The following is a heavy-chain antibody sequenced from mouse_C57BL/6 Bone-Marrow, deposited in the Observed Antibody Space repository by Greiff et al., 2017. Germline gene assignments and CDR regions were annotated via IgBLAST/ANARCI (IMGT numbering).Heavy chain of an antibody. V-gene: IGHV1-61*01. Sequence: QVQLQQPGAELVRPGSSVKLSCKASGYTFTSYWMDWVKQRPGQGLEWIGNIYPSDSETHYNQKFKDKATLTVDTSSSTAYMQLSSLTSEDSSVYYCASYGSRGYYFDYWGQGTTRTVSS. J-gene: IGHJ2*01. CDR3: ASYGSRGYYFDY. CDR1: GYTFTSYW. D-gene: IGHD1-1*01. CDR2: IYPSDSET.